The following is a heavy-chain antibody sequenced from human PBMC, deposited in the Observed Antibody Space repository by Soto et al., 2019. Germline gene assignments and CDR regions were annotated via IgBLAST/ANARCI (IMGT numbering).Heavy chain of an antibody. J-gene: IGHJ4*02. CDR1: GGTFSSYA. Sequence: ASVKVSCKASGGTFSSYAISWVRQAPGQGLEWMGGIIPIFGTANYAQKFQGRVTITRDTSASTAYMELSSLRSEDTAVYYCARAVAVAAEFDYWGQGSLVTVSS. V-gene: IGHV1-69*05. D-gene: IGHD6-19*01. CDR2: IIPIFGTA. CDR3: ARAVAVAAEFDY.